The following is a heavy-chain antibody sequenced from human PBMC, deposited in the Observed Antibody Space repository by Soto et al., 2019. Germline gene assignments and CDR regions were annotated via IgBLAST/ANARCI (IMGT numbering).Heavy chain of an antibody. V-gene: IGHV1-18*01. D-gene: IGHD2-15*01. CDR1: GYTFSTYG. Sequence: QVQLVQSGAEVKKPGASVKVSCKASGYTFSTYGISWARQAPGQGLEWMGWISAYNGNSKNTQKLQGRVTMTTDTATDSAYMELRSLRSDDTAVYFCVRHGRVGLMKFDYHNGMDVWGQGTTVTVSS. CDR3: VRHGRVGLMKFDYHNGMDV. J-gene: IGHJ6*02. CDR2: ISAYNGNS.